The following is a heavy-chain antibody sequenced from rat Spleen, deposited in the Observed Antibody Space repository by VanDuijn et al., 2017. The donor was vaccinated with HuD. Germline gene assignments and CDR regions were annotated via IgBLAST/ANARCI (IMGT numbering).Heavy chain of an antibody. Sequence: EVQLVESDGGLVQPGRSLKLSCVASGFTFKNYWMTWIRQAPGKGLEWVASITNSGGTIYYSDSVKGRFTISRDNAKSTLYLQMDSLRSEDTATYYCARRHYGYTDYFDYWGQGVMVTVSS. CDR3: ARRHYGYTDYFDY. J-gene: IGHJ2*01. V-gene: IGHV5-31*01. CDR2: ITNSGGTI. D-gene: IGHD1-9*01. CDR1: GFTFKNYW.